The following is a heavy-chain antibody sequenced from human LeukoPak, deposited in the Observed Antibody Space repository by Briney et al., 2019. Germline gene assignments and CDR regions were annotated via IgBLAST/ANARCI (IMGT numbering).Heavy chain of an antibody. CDR1: GGSISSSSYY. CDR3: ARAAAVGRDGYAFDI. CDR2: IYYSGST. V-gene: IGHV4-39*01. D-gene: IGHD6-13*01. J-gene: IGHJ3*02. Sequence: SETLSLTCTVSGGSISSSSYYWGWIRQPPGKGLEWIGSIYYSGSTYYNPSLKSRVTISVGTSKNQFSLKLSSVTAADTAVYYCARAAAVGRDGYAFDIWGQGTMVTVSS.